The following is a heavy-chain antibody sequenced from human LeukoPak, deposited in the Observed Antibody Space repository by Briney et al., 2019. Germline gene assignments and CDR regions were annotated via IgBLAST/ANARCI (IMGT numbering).Heavy chain of an antibody. D-gene: IGHD2-21*01. CDR1: GFIFWHYA. J-gene: IGHJ5*01. Sequence: PGGSLRLSCVASGFIFWHYAVSWVRQAPGKGLQWVSQISGTGGATWYAGFARNRFTISRDNSKKTLYLQMSGLRVEDTAMYYCVKDPRDTYGTNWFVSWGQGTLLIVSS. CDR3: VKDPRDTYGTNWFVS. V-gene: IGHV3-23*01. CDR2: ISGTGGAT.